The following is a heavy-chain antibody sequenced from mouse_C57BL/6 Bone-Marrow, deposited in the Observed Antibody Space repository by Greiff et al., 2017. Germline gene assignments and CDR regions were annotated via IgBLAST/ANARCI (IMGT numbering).Heavy chain of an antibody. CDR2: FYPGSGSI. CDR3: ARHAPLYYDYVGAWFAY. D-gene: IGHD2-4*01. Sequence: QVQLQQSGAELVKPGASVKLSCKASGYTFTEYTIHWVKQRSGQGLEWIGWFYPGSGSIKYNEKFKDKATLTADKSSSTVYMGLSRLTSEDSAVYFCARHAPLYYDYVGAWFAYWGQGTLVTVSA. V-gene: IGHV1-62-2*01. CDR1: GYTFTEYT. J-gene: IGHJ3*01.